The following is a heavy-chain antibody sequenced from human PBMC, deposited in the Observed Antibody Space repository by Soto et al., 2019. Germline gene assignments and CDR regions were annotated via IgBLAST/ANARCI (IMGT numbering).Heavy chain of an antibody. CDR2: IIPIFGTA. Sequence: SVKVSCKASGGTLSSYAISWVRQAPGQGLEWMGGIIPIFGTANYAQKFQGRVTITADESTSTAYMELSSLRSEDTAVYYCARISPPPYGDYGDTMIVGASDIWGQGTMVTVSS. CDR3: ARISPPPYGDYGDTMIVGASDI. D-gene: IGHD3-22*01. J-gene: IGHJ3*02. V-gene: IGHV1-69*13. CDR1: GGTLSSYA.